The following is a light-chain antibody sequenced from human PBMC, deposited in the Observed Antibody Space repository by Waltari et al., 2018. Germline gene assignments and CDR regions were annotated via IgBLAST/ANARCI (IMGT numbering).Light chain of an antibody. CDR1: DSDIGSYKY. V-gene: IGLV2-14*01. CDR2: DVY. Sequence: SALTQPASVSGSPGESITISCTGTDSDIGSYKYVSWYQQYPGKAPKLLIYDVYALPSGVSNRFSGSKSVNTASLTISGLQAEDEAEYFCSSYTSISTVIFGGGTKVSVL. CDR3: SSYTSISTVI. J-gene: IGLJ2*01.